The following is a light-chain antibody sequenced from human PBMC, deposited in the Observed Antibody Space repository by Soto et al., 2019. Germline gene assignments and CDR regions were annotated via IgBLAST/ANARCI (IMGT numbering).Light chain of an antibody. Sequence: EIVLTQSPGTLSLSPWERATLSCRASQSVSSRSLAWFQQKPDQAPRLLIDAASSTATGVTDRFSGSGFGTDFPLPISRLETEDFAVYYYHQYGSSPWTFGQVNKVEIK. CDR1: QSVSSRS. V-gene: IGKV3-20*01. CDR2: AAS. CDR3: HQYGSSPWT. J-gene: IGKJ1*01.